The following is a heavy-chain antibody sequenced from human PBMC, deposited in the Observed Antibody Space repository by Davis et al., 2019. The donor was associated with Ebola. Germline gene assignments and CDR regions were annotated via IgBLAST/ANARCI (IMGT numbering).Heavy chain of an antibody. CDR3: ARDRSITMVQGVINYYYGMDV. CDR1: GFTFSSYA. D-gene: IGHD3-10*01. CDR2: ISYDGSNK. J-gene: IGHJ6*02. V-gene: IGHV3-30-3*01. Sequence: PGGSLRLSCAASGFTFSSYAMHWVRQAPGKGLEWVAVISYDGSNKYYADSVKGRFTISRDNAKNSLYLQMNSLRAEDTAVYYCARDRSITMVQGVINYYYGMDVWGQGTTVTVSS.